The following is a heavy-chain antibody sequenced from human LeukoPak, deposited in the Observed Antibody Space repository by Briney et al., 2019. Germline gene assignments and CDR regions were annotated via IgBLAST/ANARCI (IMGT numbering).Heavy chain of an antibody. Sequence: PSETLSLTCTVSGGSISSSSYYWGWIRQPPGKGLEWIGSIYYSGSTYYNPSLKSRVTISVDTSKNQFSLKLSSVTAADTAVYYCARDRPRHHDFWSGSPNPFDYWGQGTLVTVSS. CDR3: ARDRPRHHDFWSGSPNPFDY. CDR1: GGSISSSSYY. D-gene: IGHD3-3*01. CDR2: IYYSGST. V-gene: IGHV4-39*07. J-gene: IGHJ4*02.